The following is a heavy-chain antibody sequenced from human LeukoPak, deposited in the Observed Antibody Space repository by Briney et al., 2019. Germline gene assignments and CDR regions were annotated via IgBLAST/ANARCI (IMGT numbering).Heavy chain of an antibody. J-gene: IGHJ6*02. CDR2: IYTSGST. D-gene: IGHD3-10*01. CDR1: GGSISSYY. V-gene: IGHV4-4*07. Sequence: MPSETLSLTCTISGGSISSYYWSWIRQPAGKGLEWIGRIYTSGSTNYNPSLKSRVTMSVDTSKNQFSLKLSSLTAADTAVYYCARDALIRGYYYYGMDVWGQGTTVTVSS. CDR3: ARDALIRGYYYYGMDV.